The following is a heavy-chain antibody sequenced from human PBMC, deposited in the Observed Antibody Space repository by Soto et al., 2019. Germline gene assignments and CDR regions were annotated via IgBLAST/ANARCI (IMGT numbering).Heavy chain of an antibody. CDR1: GFTFSSYA. J-gene: IGHJ4*02. Sequence: QVQLVESGGGVVQPGRSLRLSCAASGFTFSSYAMHWVRQAPGKGLEWVAVISYDGSNKYYADSVKGRFTISRDNSKKTLYRQSGSLSAEATAMYYCARNGRYYYENTGYYYHYYFDYWGQGTMVTVSS. D-gene: IGHD3-22*01. V-gene: IGHV3-30-3*01. CDR3: ARNGRYYYENTGYYYHYYFDY. CDR2: ISYDGSNK.